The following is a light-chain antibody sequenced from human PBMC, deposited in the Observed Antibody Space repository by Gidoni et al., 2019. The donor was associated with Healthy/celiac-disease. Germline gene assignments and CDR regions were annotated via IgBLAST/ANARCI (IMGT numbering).Light chain of an antibody. CDR1: QSISSY. J-gene: IGKJ1*01. V-gene: IGKV1-39*01. Sequence: DIQMTQSPSSLSASVGDRVTITCRASQSISSYLNWYQQKPGKAPKLLIYAASSVQSWVPSRFSGSGSGTDFTLTFSSLQPEDFATYYCQQSYSTSRTFGQGTKVEIK. CDR2: AAS. CDR3: QQSYSTSRT.